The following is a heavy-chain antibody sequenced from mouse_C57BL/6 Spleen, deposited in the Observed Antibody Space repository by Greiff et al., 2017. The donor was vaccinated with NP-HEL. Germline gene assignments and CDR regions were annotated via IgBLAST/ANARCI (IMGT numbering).Heavy chain of an antibody. CDR3: ARGLRNAMDY. D-gene: IGHD3-1*01. V-gene: IGHV1-52*01. CDR1: GYTFTSYW. CDR2: IDPSDSET. J-gene: IGHJ4*01. Sequence: VQLQQPGAELVRPGSSVKLSCKASGYTFTSYWMHWVKQRPIQGLEWIGNIDPSDSETNYNQKFKDKAALTVDKSSSTAYMQLSSLTSEDSAVYYCARGLRNAMDYWGQGTSLTVSS.